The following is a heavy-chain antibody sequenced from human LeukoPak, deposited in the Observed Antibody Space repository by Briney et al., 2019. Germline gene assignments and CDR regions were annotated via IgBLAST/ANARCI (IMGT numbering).Heavy chain of an antibody. V-gene: IGHV1-69*13. CDR2: IIPIFGTA. Sequence: SVKVSCKASGGTFSSYAISWVRQAPGQGLEWMGGIIPIFGTANYAQKFQGRVTITADESTSTAYMELSSLRSEDTAVYYCARDISTIFGVASSWGQGTLVTVSS. J-gene: IGHJ5*02. D-gene: IGHD3-3*01. CDR1: GGTFSSYA. CDR3: ARDISTIFGVASS.